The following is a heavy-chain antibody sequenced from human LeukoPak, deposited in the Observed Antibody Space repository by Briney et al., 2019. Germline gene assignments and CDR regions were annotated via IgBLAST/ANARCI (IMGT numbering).Heavy chain of an antibody. Sequence: GGSLRLSCAASGFTFSKYAMSWVRQAPGKGLEWVSTINDRGTGTYYADSVKGRFTISRDNSKNTLSLQMNSLRAEDTAVYYCAKGLKTAVGPYMGYHYYMDVWGKGTTVTVSS. CDR3: AKGLKTAVGPYMGYHYYMDV. J-gene: IGHJ6*03. V-gene: IGHV3-23*01. D-gene: IGHD5-18*01. CDR2: INDRGTGT. CDR1: GFTFSKYA.